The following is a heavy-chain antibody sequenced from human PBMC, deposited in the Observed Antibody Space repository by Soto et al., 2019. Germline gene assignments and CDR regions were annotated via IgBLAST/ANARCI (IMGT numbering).Heavy chain of an antibody. CDR2: IKSKSDGGTT. J-gene: IGHJ4*02. D-gene: IGHD3-22*01. V-gene: IGHV3-15*01. CDR1: GLTVTNAW. CDR3: ATERANYYDTSGFPHNYYFDY. Sequence: VGSLRLSCAASGLTVTNAWMSWVRQAPGKGLDWVGRIKSKSDGGTTDYAAPVKDRFTISRDDSKNTLYLQMNSLKTEDAAVYYCATERANYYDTSGFPHNYYFDYWGQGTLVTVSS.